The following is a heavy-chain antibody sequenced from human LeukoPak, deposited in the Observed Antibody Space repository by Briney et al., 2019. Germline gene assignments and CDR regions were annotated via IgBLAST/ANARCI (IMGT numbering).Heavy chain of an antibody. CDR2: ISSSGAGT. CDR1: GFTFSNYA. J-gene: IGHJ4*02. D-gene: IGHD1-1*01. CDR3: AKKLLLEPFDY. Sequence: GGSLRLSCAASGFTFSNYAMAWVRQAPGKGLEWVSAISSSGAGTYYADPVKGRFTISRDNSKNMLYLQMNSLRAEDTAVYYCAKKLLLEPFDYWGQGALVTVSS. V-gene: IGHV3-23*01.